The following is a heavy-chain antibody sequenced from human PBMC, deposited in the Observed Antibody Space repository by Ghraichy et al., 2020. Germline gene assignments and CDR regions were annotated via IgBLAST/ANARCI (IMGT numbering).Heavy chain of an antibody. D-gene: IGHD2-21*01. CDR2: ISGAGGST. CDR3: AKEPHQILFDCFEY. CDR1: GFTVSTFA. J-gene: IGHJ4*02. V-gene: IGHV3-23*01. Sequence: GSLNISCAASGFTVSTFAMAWVRQTPEKGLEWVSSISGAGGSTYYADSVEGRFTISKDNSKNILYLEMNSLRVEDTAVYYCAKEPHQILFDCFEYWGQGTQVTVSS.